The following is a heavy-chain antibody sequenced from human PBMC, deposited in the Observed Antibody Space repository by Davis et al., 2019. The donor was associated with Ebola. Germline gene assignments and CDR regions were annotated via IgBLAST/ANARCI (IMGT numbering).Heavy chain of an antibody. CDR1: GGFVSSGGYS. D-gene: IGHD3-22*01. CDR3: ARGDSYYDPSGYYAGPEAPDH. Sequence: SETLSLTCAVSGGFVSSGGYSWSWIRQPPGKGLEWIRYYYYTGTTYYNPSLKSRVTISVDTSKNQFSLKLSSVTAADTAVYYCARGDSYYDPSGYYAGPEAPDHWGQGTLVTVSS. CDR2: YYYTGTT. V-gene: IGHV4-30-4*07. J-gene: IGHJ4*02.